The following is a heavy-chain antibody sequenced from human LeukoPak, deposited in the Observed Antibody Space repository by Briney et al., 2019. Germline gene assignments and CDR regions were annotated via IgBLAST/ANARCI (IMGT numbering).Heavy chain of an antibody. V-gene: IGHV3-53*01. Sequence: PGGSLRLSCAASGFTVSSNYMSWVRQAPGKGLEWVSVIYSGGSTYYADSVKGRFTISRDNSKNTLYLQMNSLRAEDTAVYYCARVRGGSYFLFDYWGQGTLVTVSS. D-gene: IGHD1-26*01. CDR3: ARVRGGSYFLFDY. J-gene: IGHJ4*02. CDR2: IYSGGST. CDR1: GFTVSSNY.